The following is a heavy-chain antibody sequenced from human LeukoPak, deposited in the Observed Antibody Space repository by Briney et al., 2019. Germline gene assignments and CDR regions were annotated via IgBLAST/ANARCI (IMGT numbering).Heavy chain of an antibody. V-gene: IGHV4-59*08. D-gene: IGHD6-13*01. J-gene: IGHJ4*02. CDR1: GGSISSYY. Sequence: SETLSLTCTVSGGSISSYYWSWIRQPPGKGLEWIGYIYYSGSTNYNPSLKSRVTISVDTSKNQFSLKLSSVTAADTAVYYCARRVAAAGGFDYWGQGTLVTVSS. CDR3: ARRVAAAGGFDY. CDR2: IYYSGST.